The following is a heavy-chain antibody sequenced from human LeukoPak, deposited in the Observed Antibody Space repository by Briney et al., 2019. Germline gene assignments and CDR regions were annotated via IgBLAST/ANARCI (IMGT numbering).Heavy chain of an antibody. Sequence: SETLSLTCTVSGGSISSGGYYWSWIRQHPGKGLEWIGYIYYSGSTYYNPSLKSRVTISVDTSKNQFSLKLSSVTAADTAVYYCARDSRIAVAGGPDYWGQGTLVTVSS. CDR2: IYYSGST. V-gene: IGHV4-31*03. CDR1: GGSISSGGYY. D-gene: IGHD6-19*01. J-gene: IGHJ4*02. CDR3: ARDSRIAVAGGPDY.